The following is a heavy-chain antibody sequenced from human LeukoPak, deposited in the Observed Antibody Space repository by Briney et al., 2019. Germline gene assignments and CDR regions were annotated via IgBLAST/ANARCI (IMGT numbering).Heavy chain of an antibody. J-gene: IGHJ3*02. D-gene: IGHD6-19*01. V-gene: IGHV3-53*01. CDR2: IYSGGST. Sequence: PGGSLRLSCAASGFTVSSNYMSWVRQAPGKGLERVSVIYSGGSTYYADSVKGRFTISRDNSKNTLYLQMNSLRAEDTAVYYCATDSGWYPPLAFDIWGQGTMVTVSS. CDR3: ATDSGWYPPLAFDI. CDR1: GFTVSSNY.